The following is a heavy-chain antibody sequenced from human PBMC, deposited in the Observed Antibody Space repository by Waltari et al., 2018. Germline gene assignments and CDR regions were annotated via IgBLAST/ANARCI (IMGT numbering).Heavy chain of an antibody. CDR1: GFTFSNYG. Sequence: QVQLVESGGGVVQPGGSLTLSCAASGFTFSNYGMHWVRQAPGTGLEWVAFMRFDGNHKYYADSVKGRFNISRDNSKNTLFLQMNSLRAEDTAVYYCAKDKIRFLESIYYMDVWGKGTTVTISS. J-gene: IGHJ6*03. D-gene: IGHD3-3*01. CDR2: MRFDGNHK. V-gene: IGHV3-30*02. CDR3: AKDKIRFLESIYYMDV.